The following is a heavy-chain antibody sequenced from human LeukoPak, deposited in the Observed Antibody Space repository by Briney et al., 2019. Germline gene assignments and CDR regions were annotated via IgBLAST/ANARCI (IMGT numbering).Heavy chain of an antibody. CDR1: GFTFSSYS. CDR2: ISSSSSYI. CDR3: ARVATFGVVIGFDY. D-gene: IGHD3-3*01. J-gene: IGHJ4*02. V-gene: IGHV3-21*01. Sequence: PGGSLRLSCAASGFTFSSYSMNWVRQAPGKGLEGVSSISSSSSYIYYADSVKGRFTISRDNAKNSLYLQMNSLRAEGTAVYYCARVATFGVVIGFDYWGQATLVTVSS.